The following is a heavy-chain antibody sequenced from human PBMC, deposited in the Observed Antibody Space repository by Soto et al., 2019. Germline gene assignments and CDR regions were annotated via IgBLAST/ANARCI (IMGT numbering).Heavy chain of an antibody. D-gene: IGHD1-7*01. J-gene: IGHJ2*01. Sequence: SETLSLTCTVSGGSISSSSYYWGWIRQPPGKGLEWIGSIYYSGSTYYNPSLKSRVTISVDTSKNQFSLKLSSVTAADTAVYYCARMGRNWNYGNWYFDLWGRGTLVTVSS. CDR2: IYYSGST. CDR1: GGSISSSSYY. CDR3: ARMGRNWNYGNWYFDL. V-gene: IGHV4-39*01.